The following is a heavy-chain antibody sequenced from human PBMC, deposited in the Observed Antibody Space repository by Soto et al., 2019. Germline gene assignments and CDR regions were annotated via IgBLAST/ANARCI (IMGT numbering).Heavy chain of an antibody. Sequence: QVQPVQSGAEVKKPGASVKVSCKASGYTFTSYGISWVRQAPGQGLEWMGWISAYNGNTNYAQKLQGRVTMTTGTSTSTAYMELRSLRFDDTAVYYCARGRGPRDYYDSSGYPFDYWGQGTLVTVSS. D-gene: IGHD3-22*01. J-gene: IGHJ4*02. V-gene: IGHV1-18*01. CDR3: ARGRGPRDYYDSSGYPFDY. CDR2: ISAYNGNT. CDR1: GYTFTSYG.